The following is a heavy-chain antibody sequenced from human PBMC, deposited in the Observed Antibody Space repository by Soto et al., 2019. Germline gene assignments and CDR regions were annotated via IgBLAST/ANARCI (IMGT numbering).Heavy chain of an antibody. J-gene: IGHJ5*02. D-gene: IGHD6-19*01. CDR1: GFSLRTYG. Sequence: QVQLVESGGGVVQSGRSLTLSCAASGFSLRTYGMQWLRRAPGKGLEWVAFIWYDGTKKFYANSVKGRSTISKDNSNNILYLQMSGLRAEDTAVYYCARDVVTAVGGSVNGFDPWGQGTLVTVSS. CDR2: IWYDGTKK. V-gene: IGHV3-33*01. CDR3: ARDVVTAVGGSVNGFDP.